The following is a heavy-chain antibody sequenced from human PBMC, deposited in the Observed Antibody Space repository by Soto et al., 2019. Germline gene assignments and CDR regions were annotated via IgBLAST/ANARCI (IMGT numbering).Heavy chain of an antibody. CDR3: ARGIENYYDSSGPVPLWYYYGMDV. CDR1: GYTFTSYG. Sequence: ASVKVSCKASGYTFTSYGLSWVRQAPGQGLEWMGWISAYNGNTKYSQKFQGRVTITRDTSASTAYMELSSLRSEDTAVYYCARGIENYYDSSGPVPLWYYYGMDVWGQGTTVTVSS. CDR2: ISAYNGNT. V-gene: IGHV1-18*04. D-gene: IGHD3-22*01. J-gene: IGHJ6*02.